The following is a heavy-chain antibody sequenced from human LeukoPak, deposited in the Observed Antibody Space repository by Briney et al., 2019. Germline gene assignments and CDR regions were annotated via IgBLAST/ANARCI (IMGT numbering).Heavy chain of an antibody. CDR2: ISPTSAYI. D-gene: IGHD6-13*01. V-gene: IGHV3-21*01. CDR1: GFTLSGHS. Sequence: GGSLRLSCAATGFTLSGHSMNWVRQAPGKGLDWVSSISPTSAYIYYQDSVKGRFTISRDNAKNSLYLQMNSLRAEDTAVYYCARDLGVAAAGGTAFDIWGQGTMVTVSS. J-gene: IGHJ3*02. CDR3: ARDLGVAAAGGTAFDI.